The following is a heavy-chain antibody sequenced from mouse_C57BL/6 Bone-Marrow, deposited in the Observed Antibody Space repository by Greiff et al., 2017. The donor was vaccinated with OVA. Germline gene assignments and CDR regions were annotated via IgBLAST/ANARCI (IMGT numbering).Heavy chain of an antibody. V-gene: IGHV7-3*01. J-gene: IGHJ4*01. CDR2: IRNKANGYTT. Sequence: EVQLVESGGGLVQPGGSLSLSCAASGFTFTDYYMSLVRQPPGKALEWLGFIRNKANGYTTEYSASVKGRFTISRDNSQSILYLQMNALRAEDSATYYCARSYYYGSSYDYAMDYWGQGTSVTVSS. D-gene: IGHD1-1*01. CDR1: GFTFTDYY. CDR3: ARSYYYGSSYDYAMDY.